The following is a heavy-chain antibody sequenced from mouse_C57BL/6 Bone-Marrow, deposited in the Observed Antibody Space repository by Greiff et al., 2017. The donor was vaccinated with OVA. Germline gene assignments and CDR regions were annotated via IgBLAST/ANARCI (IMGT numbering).Heavy chain of an antibody. V-gene: IGHV1-69*01. D-gene: IGHD2-5*01. Sequence: QVQLQQPGAELVMPGASVKLSCKASGYTFTSYWMHWVKQRPGQGLEWIGEIDPSDSYTNYNQKFKGKSTLTVDKSSSTAYMQLSSLTSEDSAVYYCAREGTDYSNYVDYWGQGTTLTVSS. CDR2: IDPSDSYT. J-gene: IGHJ2*01. CDR3: AREGTDYSNYVDY. CDR1: GYTFTSYW.